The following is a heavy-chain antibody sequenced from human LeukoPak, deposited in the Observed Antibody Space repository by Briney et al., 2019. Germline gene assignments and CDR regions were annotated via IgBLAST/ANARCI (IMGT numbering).Heavy chain of an antibody. Sequence: GRSLRLSCAASGFTFSSYAMHWVRQAPGKGLEWVAVISYDGSNKYYADSVKGRFTISRDNSKNTLYLQMNSLRAEDTAVYYCAREGSGNFDYWGQGTLVTVSS. CDR3: AREGSGNFDY. D-gene: IGHD3-10*01. CDR2: ISYDGSNK. CDR1: GFTFSSYA. V-gene: IGHV3-30*04. J-gene: IGHJ4*02.